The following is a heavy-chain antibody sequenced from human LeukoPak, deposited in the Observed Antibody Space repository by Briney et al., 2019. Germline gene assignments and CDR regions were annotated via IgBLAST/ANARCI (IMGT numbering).Heavy chain of an antibody. CDR3: TRGGTYYDDSRDYGHWFDP. J-gene: IGHJ5*02. CDR1: GYSFTSYW. Sequence: PGESLKISCKGSGYSFTSYWIGWVRQMPGKGLEWMGIIYPDDSDTRYSPSFQGQVTISADKSTGTAYLHWSSLKASDTVIYYCTRGGTYYDDSRDYGHWFDPWGQGTLVTVSS. D-gene: IGHD3-22*01. V-gene: IGHV5-51*01. CDR2: IYPDDSDT.